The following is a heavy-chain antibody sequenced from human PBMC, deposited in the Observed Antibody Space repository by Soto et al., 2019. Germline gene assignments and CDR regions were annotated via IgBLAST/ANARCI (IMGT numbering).Heavy chain of an antibody. CDR2: IDNDGSAT. D-gene: IGHD1-1*01. V-gene: IGHV3-74*01. J-gene: IGHJ4*02. CDR3: ARDNWNSY. Sequence: EVQLVESGGGLVQPGGSLRLSCVASGFTFNIYWMHWVRQAPGKGLEWVSRIDNDGSATTYADSVKGRFTISRDNAKNTLFLQMNTLRVDDTAVYYCARDNWNSYGGQGTMVTVYS. CDR1: GFTFNIYW.